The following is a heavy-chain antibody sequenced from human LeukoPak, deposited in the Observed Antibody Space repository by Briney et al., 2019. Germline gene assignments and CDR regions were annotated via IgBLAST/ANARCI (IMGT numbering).Heavy chain of an antibody. CDR1: GFTFSTYA. CDR3: ARHDTMIVVNYYYYMDV. D-gene: IGHD3-22*01. CDR2: ISSNGGTT. J-gene: IGHJ6*03. V-gene: IGHV3-64*01. Sequence: GGSLRLSCAASGFTFSTYAMHWVRQAPGKGLEYVSTISSNGGTTYYANSVKGRFTISRDNSKNTLYLQMGSLRPEDMAVYYCARHDTMIVVNYYYYMDVWGKGTTVTVSS.